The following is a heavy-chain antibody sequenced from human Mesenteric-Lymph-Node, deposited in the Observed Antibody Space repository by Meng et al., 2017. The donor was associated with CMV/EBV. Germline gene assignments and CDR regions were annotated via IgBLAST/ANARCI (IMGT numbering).Heavy chain of an antibody. D-gene: IGHD3-10*01. CDR1: GYSFTTFA. J-gene: IGHJ4*02. Sequence: SGYSFTTFAINWVRQAPGQGLGWMGWSNTNTGNPTYDQGFTERFVFSLDTSVSTAYLQIRSLKAEDTAVYYCTRYYYGSGTYSGFGHWGQGTLVSVSS. CDR2: SNTNTGNP. V-gene: IGHV7-4-1*02. CDR3: TRYYYGSGTYSGFGH.